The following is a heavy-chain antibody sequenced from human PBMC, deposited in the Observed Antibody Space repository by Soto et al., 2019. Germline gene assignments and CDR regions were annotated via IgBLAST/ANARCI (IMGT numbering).Heavy chain of an antibody. CDR3: AREDSYDYIWGSYLGAFDI. CDR2: IKQDGSEK. CDR1: GFTFSSYW. D-gene: IGHD3-16*02. J-gene: IGHJ3*02. V-gene: IGHV3-7*01. Sequence: GGSLRLSCAASGFTFSSYWMSWVRQAPGKGLEWVANIKQDGSEKYYVDSVKGRFTISRDNAKNSLYLQMNSLRAEDTAVYYCAREDSYDYIWGSYLGAFDIWGQGTMVTVSS.